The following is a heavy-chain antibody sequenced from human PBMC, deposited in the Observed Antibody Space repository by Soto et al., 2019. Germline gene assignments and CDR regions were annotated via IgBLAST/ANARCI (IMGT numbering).Heavy chain of an antibody. CDR3: AKDQYGREQPRAVGY. CDR2: ISGSGGST. Sequence: EVQLLESGGGLVQPGGSLRLSCAASGFTFSSYAMSWVRQAPGKGLGWGSAISGSGGSTYYADSEKGRFTISRDNSKNTLHLQMNSLRAEATAVYYCAKDQYGREQPRAVGYWGQGTLVTVSS. V-gene: IGHV3-23*01. J-gene: IGHJ4*02. CDR1: GFTFSSYA. D-gene: IGHD1-26*01.